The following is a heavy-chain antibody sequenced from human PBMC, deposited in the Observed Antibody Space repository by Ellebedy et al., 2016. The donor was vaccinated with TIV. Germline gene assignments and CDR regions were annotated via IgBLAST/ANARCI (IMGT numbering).Heavy chain of an antibody. Sequence: PGGSLRLSCAASGFTFSSYGMHWVRQAPGKGLEWVAVIWYDGSNKYYADSVKGRFTISRDNSKNTLYLQRNSLRAEDTAVYYCARENRGGGWDYWGQGTLVTVSS. J-gene: IGHJ4*02. CDR3: ARENRGGGWDY. D-gene: IGHD1-14*01. CDR1: GFTFSSYG. V-gene: IGHV3-33*08. CDR2: IWYDGSNK.